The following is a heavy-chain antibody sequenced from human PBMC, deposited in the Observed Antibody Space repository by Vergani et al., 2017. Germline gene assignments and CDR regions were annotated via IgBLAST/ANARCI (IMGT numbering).Heavy chain of an antibody. D-gene: IGHD4-17*01. CDR2: IKQDGSEK. CDR1: GFTFSSYW. CDR3: AKDRGYGDFSGNYYGMDV. J-gene: IGHJ6*02. Sequence: EVQLVESGGGLVQPGGSLRLSCAASGFTFSSYWMSWVRQAPGKGLEWVANIKQDGSEKYYVDSVKGRFTISRDNSKNTLYLQMNSLRAEDTAVYYCAKDRGYGDFSGNYYGMDVWGQGTTVTVSS. V-gene: IGHV3-7*03.